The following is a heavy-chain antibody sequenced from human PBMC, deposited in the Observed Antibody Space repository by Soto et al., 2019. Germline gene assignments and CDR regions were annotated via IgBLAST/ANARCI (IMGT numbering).Heavy chain of an antibody. CDR1: GGSISSGGYS. CDR2: IYHSGST. J-gene: IGHJ4*02. D-gene: IGHD3-10*01. Sequence: LSLTCAVSGGSISSGGYSWGWIRQPPGKGLEWIGYIYHSGSTYYNPSLKSRVTISVDRSKNQSSLKLSSVTAADTAVYYCARGTIVLGVIATPPPNPTTYYFDYWGQGNLVTVSS. V-gene: IGHV4-30-2*01. CDR3: ARGTIVLGVIATPPPNPTTYYFDY.